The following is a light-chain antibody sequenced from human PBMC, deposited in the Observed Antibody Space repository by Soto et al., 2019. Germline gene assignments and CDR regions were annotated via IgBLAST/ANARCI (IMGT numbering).Light chain of an antibody. J-gene: IGKJ5*01. V-gene: IGKV3D-15*01. Sequence: IVMTQSPATLSVSAGEIASPPCRASQSAGNFLAWYQQKPGQAPRLLLYYISTRATGIPARFSGRGAGTECTLTINSLQSEDSAVDDCQQHNQWPITVGQGTRLDIK. CDR2: YIS. CDR3: QQHNQWPIT. CDR1: QSAGNF.